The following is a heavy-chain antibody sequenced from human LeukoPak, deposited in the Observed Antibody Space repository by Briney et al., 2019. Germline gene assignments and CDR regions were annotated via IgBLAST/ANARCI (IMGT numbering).Heavy chain of an antibody. CDR1: GYTFNNYA. J-gene: IGHJ4*02. CDR2: IIPIFGTA. CDR3: ARDTGSTYYYDSSGYYPYYFDY. Sequence: ASVKVSCKTSGYTFNNYAMNWVRQAPGQGLEWMGGIIPIFGTANYAQKFQGRVTITADKSTSTAYMELSSLRSEDTAVYYCARDTGSTYYYDSSGYYPYYFDYWGQGTLVTVSS. V-gene: IGHV1-69*06. D-gene: IGHD3-22*01.